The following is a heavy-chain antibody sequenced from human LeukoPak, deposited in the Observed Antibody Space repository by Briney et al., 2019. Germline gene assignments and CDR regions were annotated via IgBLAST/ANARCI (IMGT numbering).Heavy chain of an antibody. CDR3: ARQSIAAAGKIDY. Sequence: SETPSLTCTVSGGSISTSSYFWGWIRQAPGKGLEWIGSIYYTGSTRHNPSLQSRVTISVDTSKNQFSLKLSSVTAADTAVYYCARQSIAAAGKIDYWGQGTLVTVSS. V-gene: IGHV4-39*01. D-gene: IGHD6-13*01. CDR1: GGSISTSSYF. CDR2: IYYTGST. J-gene: IGHJ4*02.